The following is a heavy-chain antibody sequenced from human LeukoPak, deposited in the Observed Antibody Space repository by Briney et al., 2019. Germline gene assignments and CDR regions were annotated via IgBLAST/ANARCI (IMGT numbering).Heavy chain of an antibody. V-gene: IGHV4-59*11. CDR3: ARAGSGSYYPY. CDR1: GGSISSHY. Sequence: SETLSLTCTVSGGSISSHYWSWIRQPPGKGLEWIGYIYYSGSTNYNPSLKSRVTISVDTYKNQFSLKLSSVTAADTAVYYCARAGSGSYYPYWGQGTLATVSS. D-gene: IGHD1-26*01. J-gene: IGHJ4*02. CDR2: IYYSGST.